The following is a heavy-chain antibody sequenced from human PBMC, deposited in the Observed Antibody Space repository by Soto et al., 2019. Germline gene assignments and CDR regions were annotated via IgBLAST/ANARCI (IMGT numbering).Heavy chain of an antibody. CDR3: ARDLAYSYGQNVDY. CDR1: GGTFSSYA. V-gene: IGHV1-69*13. Sequence: GASVKVSCKASGGTFSSYAISWVRQAPGQGLEWMGGIIPIFGTANYTQKFQGRVTITADESTSTAYMELSSLRSEDTAVYYCARDLAYSYGQNVDYWGQGTLVTVSS. CDR2: IIPIFGTA. J-gene: IGHJ4*02. D-gene: IGHD5-18*01.